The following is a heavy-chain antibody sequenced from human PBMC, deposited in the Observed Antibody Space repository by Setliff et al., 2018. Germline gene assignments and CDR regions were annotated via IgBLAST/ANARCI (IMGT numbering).Heavy chain of an antibody. CDR3: ARDYYDSSGYRFSQGFDY. J-gene: IGHJ4*02. CDR2: ISIDDDKT. D-gene: IGHD3-22*01. Sequence: ASVKVSCKASGYTFISYDISWVRQAPGQGLEWMGWISIDDDKTKYAQKFQGRVTMTADTSTSTAYMELSSLRSEDTAVYYCARDYYDSSGYRFSQGFDYWGQGTLVTVSS. V-gene: IGHV1-18*01. CDR1: GYTFISYD.